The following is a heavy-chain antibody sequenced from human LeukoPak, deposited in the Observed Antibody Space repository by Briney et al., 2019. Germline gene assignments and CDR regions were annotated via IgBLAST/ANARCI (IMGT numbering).Heavy chain of an antibody. CDR2: ISYDGSNK. D-gene: IGHD6-13*01. CDR3: AKELAAADF. V-gene: IGHV3-30*18. J-gene: IGHJ4*02. CDR1: GFTFSSYA. Sequence: GGSLRLSCAASGFTFSSYAMSWVRQAPGKGLEWVAVISYDGSNKYYADSVKGRFTISRDNSKNTLYLQMNSLRAEDTAVYYCAKELAAADFWGQGTLVTVSS.